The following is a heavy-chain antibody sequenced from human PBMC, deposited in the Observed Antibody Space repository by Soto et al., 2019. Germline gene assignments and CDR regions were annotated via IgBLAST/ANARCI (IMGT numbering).Heavy chain of an antibody. CDR3: ATSGIALGYYYYGMDV. CDR2: FDPEDGET. V-gene: IGHV1-24*01. J-gene: IGHJ6*02. Sequence: GASVKLSCKVCGYTLTELSMHWVRQAPGKGLEWMGGFDPEDGETIYAQKFQGRVTMTEDTSTDTAYMELSSLRSEDTAVYYCATSGIALGYYYYGMDVWGQGTTVTVSS. CDR1: GYTLTELS. D-gene: IGHD6-13*01.